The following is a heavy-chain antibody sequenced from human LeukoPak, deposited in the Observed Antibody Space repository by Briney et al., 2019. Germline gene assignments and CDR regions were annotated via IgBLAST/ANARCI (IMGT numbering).Heavy chain of an antibody. V-gene: IGHV4-61*02. CDR2: IYTSGST. CDR3: ARSHSSGYYYGY. CDR1: GGSLSSGSYY. D-gene: IGHD3-22*01. Sequence: PSETLSLTCTVSGGSLSSGSYYWSWIRQPAGKGLEWIGRIYTSGSTNYNPSLKSRVTISVDTSKNQFYLKLSSVTAADTAVYYCARSHSSGYYYGYWGQGTLVTVSS. J-gene: IGHJ4*02.